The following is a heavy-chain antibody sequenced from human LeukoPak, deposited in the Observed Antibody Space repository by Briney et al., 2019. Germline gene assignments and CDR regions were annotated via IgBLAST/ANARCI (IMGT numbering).Heavy chain of an antibody. CDR1: GGSISSYY. J-gene: IGHJ3*02. V-gene: IGHV4-59*08. CDR3: ARNYDSSGPGAFDI. Sequence: SETLSLTCTVSGGSISSYYWSWIRQPPGKGLEWIGYIYYSGSTNYNPSLKSRVTISVDTSKNQFSLKLSSVTAADTAVYYCARNYDSSGPGAFDIWGQGTMVTVSS. D-gene: IGHD3-22*01. CDR2: IYYSGST.